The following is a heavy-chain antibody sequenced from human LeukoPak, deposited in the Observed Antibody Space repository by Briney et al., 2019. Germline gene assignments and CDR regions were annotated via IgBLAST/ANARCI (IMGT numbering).Heavy chain of an antibody. CDR1: GGSVSGQH. Sequence: SETLSLTCTVTGGSVSGQHWSWIRQPPGQGLEWIGYLYYSGSINYNPSLKSRVTISVDTSKNQFSLKLSSVTAADTAVYYCARHRSSGWYEYYFDYWGQGTLVTASS. V-gene: IGHV4-59*08. J-gene: IGHJ4*02. CDR2: LYYSGSI. D-gene: IGHD6-19*01. CDR3: ARHRSSGWYEYYFDY.